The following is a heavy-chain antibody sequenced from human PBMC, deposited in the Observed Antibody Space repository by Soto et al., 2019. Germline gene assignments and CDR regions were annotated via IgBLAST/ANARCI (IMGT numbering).Heavy chain of an antibody. V-gene: IGHV3-30*18. CDR2: VGHDGSAQ. Sequence: QVQLVESGGGVVQPGRSLRLSCAASGFSFSSYGIHWVRQAPVKGLEWVTVVGHDGSAQEYADSVKGRFTISRDNSKNTLYLQMDSLRAVDTAVYYCAKEFLPIPMVYWYFDLWGRGTLVTVSS. CDR1: GFSFSSYG. CDR3: AKEFLPIPMVYWYFDL. D-gene: IGHD3-10*01. J-gene: IGHJ2*01.